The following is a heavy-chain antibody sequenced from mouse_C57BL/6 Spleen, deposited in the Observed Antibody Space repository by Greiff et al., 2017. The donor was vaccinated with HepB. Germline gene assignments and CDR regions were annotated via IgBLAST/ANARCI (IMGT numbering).Heavy chain of an antibody. CDR3: ARATVHYYAMDY. CDR1: GFSINSDCY. V-gene: IGHV3-3*01. CDR2: TFYSGIT. D-gene: IGHD1-1*01. J-gene: IGHJ4*01. Sequence: EVQVVESGPSLVRPSQTLSLTCTVTGFSINSDCYWIWIRQFPGNKLEYIGYTFYSGITYYNPSLESRTYITRDTSKNQFSLKLSSVTTEDTATYYCARATVHYYAMDYWGQGTSVTVSS.